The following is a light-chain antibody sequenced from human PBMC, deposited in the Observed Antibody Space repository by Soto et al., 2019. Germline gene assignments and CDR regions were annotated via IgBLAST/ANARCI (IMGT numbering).Light chain of an antibody. Sequence: ILFAQFPATQCYPPGERRTLSCRASQSVSSSYLAWYQQKPGQAPRLLIYGASSRATGIPDRFSGSGSGTDFTLTISRLEPEDFAVYYCQQYGSSPPITFGQGTRLEIK. CDR3: QQYGSSPPIT. V-gene: IGKV3-20*01. CDR2: GAS. J-gene: IGKJ5*01. CDR1: QSVSSSY.